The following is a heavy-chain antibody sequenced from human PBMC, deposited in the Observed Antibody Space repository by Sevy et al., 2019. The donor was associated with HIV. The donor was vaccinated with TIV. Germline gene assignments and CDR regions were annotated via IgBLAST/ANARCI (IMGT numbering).Heavy chain of an antibody. CDR1: GFTFGDYT. CDR3: TRVEGAADWGMDV. V-gene: IGHV3-49*04. CDR2: IRGKPYGGTT. J-gene: IGHJ6*02. Sequence: GGSLRLSCTPSGFTFGDYTMTWVRQAPGKGLEWVAFIRGKPYGGTTEYAASVKGRFSISRDDSKSIAYLQMNSLKIDDTGVYYCTRVEGAADWGMDVWGQGTTVTVSS. D-gene: IGHD1-26*01.